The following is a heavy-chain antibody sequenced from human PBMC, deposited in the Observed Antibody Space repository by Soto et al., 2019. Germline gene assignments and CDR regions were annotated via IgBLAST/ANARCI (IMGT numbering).Heavy chain of an antibody. CDR3: GREYCRAGSCYSPDF. Sequence: QVQLVQSGAEVKKPGASVKVSCKASGYTFITYGISWVRQAPGQGLEWMGWISTDNDKTYCAEKFQGRVTMTTDTSTSTAYMELKNLRSDDTAIYYRGREYCRAGSCYSPDFWGQGTLVTVSS. J-gene: IGHJ4*02. CDR1: GYTFITYG. V-gene: IGHV1-18*01. CDR2: ISTDNDKT. D-gene: IGHD2-15*01.